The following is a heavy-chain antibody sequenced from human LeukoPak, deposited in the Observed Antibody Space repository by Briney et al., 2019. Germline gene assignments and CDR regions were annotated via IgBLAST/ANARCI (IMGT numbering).Heavy chain of an antibody. D-gene: IGHD1-26*01. Sequence: GGSLRLSCAASGFPFSTYAMTWVRQTPGKGLEWVSTITGSGGGTHYADSVKGRFTISRDNSKTTLYLHLNSLRGEDTAIYYCTKNRGAGAHYYYHLYLGPKDTTVTVSS. V-gene: IGHV3-23*01. J-gene: IGHJ6*03. CDR1: GFPFSTYA. CDR2: ITGSGGGT. CDR3: TKNRGAGAHYYYHLYL.